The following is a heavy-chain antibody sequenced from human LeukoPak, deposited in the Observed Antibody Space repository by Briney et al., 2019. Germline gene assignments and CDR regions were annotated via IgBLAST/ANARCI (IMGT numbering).Heavy chain of an antibody. J-gene: IGHJ6*03. CDR2: ILSNDEK. D-gene: IGHD3-3*01. Sequence: SGPTLVNPTETLTLTCTVSGFSLSNTKMGVTWIRQPPGKALEWLAHILSNDEKSYNTSLKSRLTISKDTSKSQVVLTMTNMDPVDTATYYCARYSYDFWRGFYYYYMDVWGKGTTVTVSS. CDR1: GFSLSNTKMG. CDR3: ARYSYDFWRGFYYYYMDV. V-gene: IGHV2-26*01.